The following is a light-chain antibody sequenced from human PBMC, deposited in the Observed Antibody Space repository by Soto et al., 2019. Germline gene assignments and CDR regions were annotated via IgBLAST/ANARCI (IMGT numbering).Light chain of an antibody. Sequence: QSVLTQSPSASASLGASVKLTCTLSSGHSSHAIAWHQQQPEKGPRYLMKLNSDGSHSKGDGIPDRFSGSSSGAERYLTISSLQSEDEADYYCQTWGTGIPVFGGGTKLTVL. CDR2: LNSDGSH. V-gene: IGLV4-69*01. J-gene: IGLJ3*02. CDR3: QTWGTGIPV. CDR1: SGHSSHA.